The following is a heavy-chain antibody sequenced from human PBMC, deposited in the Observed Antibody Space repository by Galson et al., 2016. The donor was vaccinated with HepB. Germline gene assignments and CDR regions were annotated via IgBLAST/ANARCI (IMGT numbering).Heavy chain of an antibody. D-gene: IGHD4-17*01. J-gene: IGHJ4*02. Sequence: SVKVSCKVSGYTLTELSIHWVRQAPGKRLEWMGGLDPEQGETICAQNFQGRVTMTEDTFTDTAYMELSSLRSEDTALYSCATGFASLGYGDPPFDYWGQGTLVIVSS. CDR3: ATGFASLGYGDPPFDY. V-gene: IGHV1-24*01. CDR1: GYTLTELS. CDR2: LDPEQGET.